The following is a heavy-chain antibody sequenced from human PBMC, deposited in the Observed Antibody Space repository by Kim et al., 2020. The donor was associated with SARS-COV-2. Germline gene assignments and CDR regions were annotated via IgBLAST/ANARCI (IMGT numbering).Heavy chain of an antibody. J-gene: IGHJ5*02. D-gene: IGHD4-4*01. CDR3: AREKDDYSNYFRFDP. Sequence: GGSLRLSCAASGFTFSDYYMSWIRQAPGKGLEWVSYISSSSSYTNYADSVKGRFTISRDTAKNSLYLQMNSLRAEDTAVYYCAREKDDYSNYFRFDPWGQGTPVTVSS. CDR2: ISSSSSYT. V-gene: IGHV3-11*05. CDR1: GFTFSDYY.